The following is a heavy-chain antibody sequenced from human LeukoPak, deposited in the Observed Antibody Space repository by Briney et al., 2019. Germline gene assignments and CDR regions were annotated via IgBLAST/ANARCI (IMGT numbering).Heavy chain of an antibody. Sequence: GGTLRLSCAASGFTFSSYGMSWVRQAPGKGLEWVSAISGSGGNTYYADSVKGRFTISRDNSKNTLYLQMNSLRAEDTAVYYCAKTTMAFDYWGQGTLVTVSS. CDR2: ISGSGGNT. D-gene: IGHD5-18*01. CDR3: AKTTMAFDY. V-gene: IGHV3-23*01. J-gene: IGHJ4*02. CDR1: GFTFSSYG.